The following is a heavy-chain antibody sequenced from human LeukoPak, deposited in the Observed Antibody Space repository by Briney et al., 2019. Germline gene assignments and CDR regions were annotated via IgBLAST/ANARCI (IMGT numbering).Heavy chain of an antibody. V-gene: IGHV4-39*01. CDR1: GASISSTGYY. CDR2: LFNSGVT. D-gene: IGHD2-15*01. Sequence: SETLSLTCTVSGASISSTGYYWGWIRQSPGKRLEWIESLFNSGVTYYSPSLKSRVSTSVDTSNNHFSLRLTSLTAADTAIYYCARHRVASAYSSFGYWGQGTLVTVSS. CDR3: ARHRVASAYSSFGY. J-gene: IGHJ4*02.